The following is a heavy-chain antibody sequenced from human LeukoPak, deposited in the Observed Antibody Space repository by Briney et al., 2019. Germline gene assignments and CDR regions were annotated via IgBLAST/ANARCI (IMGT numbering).Heavy chain of an antibody. D-gene: IGHD4-17*01. Sequence: PGGSLRLSCAASGFTTSDYRMHWARQAPGKGLVWVSGTNNDGSDTYYADSVQGRFTISRDNAKNTLDLQMNSLRVEDTAVYYCGPLDYGDWGQGTLVTVSS. CDR3: GPLDYGD. V-gene: IGHV3-74*01. CDR2: TNNDGSDT. J-gene: IGHJ4*02. CDR1: GFTTSDYR.